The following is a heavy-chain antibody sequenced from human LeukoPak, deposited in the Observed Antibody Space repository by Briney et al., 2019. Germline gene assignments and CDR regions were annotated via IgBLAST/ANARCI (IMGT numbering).Heavy chain of an antibody. V-gene: IGHV4-34*01. CDR2: INHSGST. CDR1: GGSFSGYY. Sequence: SETLSLTCAVYGGSFSGYYWSWIRQPPGKGLEWIGEINHSGSTNYNPSLKSRVTISVDTSKNQFSLKLSSVTAADTAVYYCARHRDYVWGSYRPPKDAFDIWGQGTMVTVSS. CDR3: ARHRDYVWGSYRPPKDAFDI. J-gene: IGHJ3*02. D-gene: IGHD3-16*02.